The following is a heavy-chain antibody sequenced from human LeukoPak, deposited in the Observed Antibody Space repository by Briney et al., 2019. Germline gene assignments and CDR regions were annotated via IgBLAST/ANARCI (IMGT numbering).Heavy chain of an antibody. Sequence: PGGSLRLSCAASGFMFSSYGVHWVRQAPGKGLEWVAVISYDGSNKYYADSVQGRFTTSRDSSQNTLYLQMNRLRNEDTAVYYCARVRDGSVRGAFDIWGKGATVTVSS. J-gene: IGHJ6*04. CDR2: ISYDGSNK. D-gene: IGHD3-10*01. CDR1: GFMFSSYG. V-gene: IGHV3-30-3*01. CDR3: ARVRDGSVRGAFDI.